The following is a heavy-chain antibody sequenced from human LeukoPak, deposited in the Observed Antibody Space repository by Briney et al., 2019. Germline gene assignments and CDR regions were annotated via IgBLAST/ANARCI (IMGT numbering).Heavy chain of an antibody. CDR3: ARGIAATIDY. J-gene: IGHJ4*02. Sequence: SETLSLTCTVSGGSISSYYWSWIRQPPGKGLEWIGYIYYSGSTNYNPSLKSRVTISVDTSKNQSSLKLSSVTAADTAVYYCARGIAATIDYWGQGTLVTVSS. V-gene: IGHV4-59*01. CDR2: IYYSGST. D-gene: IGHD6-13*01. CDR1: GGSISSYY.